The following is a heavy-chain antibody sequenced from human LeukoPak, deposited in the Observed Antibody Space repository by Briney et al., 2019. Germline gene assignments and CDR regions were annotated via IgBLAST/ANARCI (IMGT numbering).Heavy chain of an antibody. CDR1: GFTFSSYW. Sequence: GGSLRLSCAASGFTFSSYWMSWVRQAPGKGLEWVANIKQDGSEKYYVDSVKGRFTISRDNAKNSLYLQMNSLRAEDTAVYYFARGGYDSSGYYYVYYYYYMDVWGKGTTVTVSS. CDR3: ARGGYDSSGYYYVYYYYYMDV. V-gene: IGHV3-7*01. J-gene: IGHJ6*03. D-gene: IGHD3-22*01. CDR2: IKQDGSEK.